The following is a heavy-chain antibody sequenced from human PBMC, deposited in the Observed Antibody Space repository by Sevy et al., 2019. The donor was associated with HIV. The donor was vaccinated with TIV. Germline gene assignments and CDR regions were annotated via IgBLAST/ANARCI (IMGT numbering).Heavy chain of an antibody. CDR2: ISGSGGST. J-gene: IGHJ4*02. CDR3: AKLGVYCSGGSCYLFDY. D-gene: IGHD2-15*01. CDR1: GFTFSSYA. V-gene: IGHV3-23*01. Sequence: GGSLRLSCAASGFTFSSYAMSWARQAPGKGLEWVSAISGSGGSTYYADSVKGRFTISRDNSKNTLYLQMNSLRAEDTAVYYCAKLGVYCSGGSCYLFDYWGQGTLVTVSS.